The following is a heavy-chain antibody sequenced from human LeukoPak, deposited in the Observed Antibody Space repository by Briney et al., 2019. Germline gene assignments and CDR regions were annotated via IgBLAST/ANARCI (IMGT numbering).Heavy chain of an antibody. Sequence: GGSLRLSCAASGFNFNINWMSCVRQAPGKGLEWVANIKEDGSQQNYVDSVKGRFTISRDNAKNSVYLQMNNLRADDTAVYYCAKDRVGGSYNYWGQGTRVTVSS. D-gene: IGHD3-10*01. CDR3: AKDRVGGSYNY. CDR1: GFNFNINW. V-gene: IGHV3-7*01. CDR2: IKEDGSQQ. J-gene: IGHJ4*02.